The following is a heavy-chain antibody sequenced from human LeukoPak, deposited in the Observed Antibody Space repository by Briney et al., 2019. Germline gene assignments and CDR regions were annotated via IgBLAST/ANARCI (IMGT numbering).Heavy chain of an antibody. CDR1: GFTFGDYA. Sequence: PGGSLRLSCTASGFTFGDYAMSWVRQAPGKGLEWVGFIRSKAYGGTTEYAASVKGRFTISRDDSKSIAYLQMNSLRAEDTAVYFCARGPVTVGYFDWWGQGTLVTVSS. V-gene: IGHV3-49*04. CDR3: ARGPVTVGYFDW. CDR2: IRSKAYGGTT. D-gene: IGHD2-21*02. J-gene: IGHJ4*02.